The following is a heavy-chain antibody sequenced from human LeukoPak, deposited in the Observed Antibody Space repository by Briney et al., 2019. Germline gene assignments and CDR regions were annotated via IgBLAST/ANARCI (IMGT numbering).Heavy chain of an antibody. CDR1: GFTFSSYS. Sequence: GSLRLSCAASGFTFSSYSMNWVRQPPGKGLEWIGEINHSGSTNYNPSLKSRVTISVDTSKNQFSLKLSSVTAADTAVYYCAREEYSSSPWVSYWGQGTLVTVSS. CDR2: INHSGST. J-gene: IGHJ4*02. D-gene: IGHD6-6*01. CDR3: AREEYSSSPWVSY. V-gene: IGHV4-34*01.